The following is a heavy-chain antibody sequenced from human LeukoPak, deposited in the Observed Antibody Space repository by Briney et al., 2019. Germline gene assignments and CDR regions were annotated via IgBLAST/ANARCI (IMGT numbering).Heavy chain of an antibody. V-gene: IGHV4-34*01. D-gene: IGHD1-1*01. Sequence: SETLSLTCAVSGGPFRGDNWNWIRQPPGKRLEWIGEIHHSGSSNYNPSLKSRVTISVDRSKNQFSLTLQSVTAADTAVYYCATEGAAGTGTQWHPYDMWGQGTMVTVSS. J-gene: IGHJ3*02. CDR2: IHHSGSS. CDR1: GGPFRGDN. CDR3: ATEGAAGTGTQWHPYDM.